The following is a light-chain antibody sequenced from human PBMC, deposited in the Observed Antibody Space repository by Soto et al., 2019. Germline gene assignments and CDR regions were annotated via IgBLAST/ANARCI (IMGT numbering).Light chain of an antibody. CDR3: QQRYSTPREYT. J-gene: IGKJ2*01. Sequence: DIQMTQSPSSLSASVGDRVTITCRASQSISSYLNWYQQKPGKAPKLLIYAASSLQSGVPSRFSGSGSGTDFTLTISRLQPEDFATYYCQQRYSTPREYTFGQGTKLEIK. V-gene: IGKV1-39*01. CDR2: AAS. CDR1: QSISSY.